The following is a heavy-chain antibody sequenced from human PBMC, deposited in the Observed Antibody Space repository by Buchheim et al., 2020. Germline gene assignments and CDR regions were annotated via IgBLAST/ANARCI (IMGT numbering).Heavy chain of an antibody. CDR2: INHSGST. V-gene: IGHV4-34*01. CDR3: ARGSIEGQQLVSYYYYGMDV. J-gene: IGHJ6*02. Sequence: QVQLQQWGAGLLKPSETLSLTCAVYGGSFSGYYWSWIRQPPGKGLEWIGEINHSGSTNYNPSLKSRVTISVDTSKNQFSLKLSSVTAADTAVYYCARGSIEGQQLVSYYYYGMDVWGQGTT. CDR1: GGSFSGYY. D-gene: IGHD6-13*01.